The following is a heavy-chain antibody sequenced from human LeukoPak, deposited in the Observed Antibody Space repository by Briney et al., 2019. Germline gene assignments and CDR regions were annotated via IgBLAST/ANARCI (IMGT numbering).Heavy chain of an antibody. CDR1: GYTFTSYG. D-gene: IGHD2-2*01. CDR2: ISAYNGNT. V-gene: IGHV1-18*01. Sequence: ASVKVSCTASGYTFTSYGISWVRQAPGQGLEWMGWISAYNGNTNYAQKLQGRVTMTTDTSTSTAYMELRSLRSDDTAVYYCARGPPAAANYYYYMDVWGKGTTVTVSS. CDR3: ARGPPAAANYYYYMDV. J-gene: IGHJ6*03.